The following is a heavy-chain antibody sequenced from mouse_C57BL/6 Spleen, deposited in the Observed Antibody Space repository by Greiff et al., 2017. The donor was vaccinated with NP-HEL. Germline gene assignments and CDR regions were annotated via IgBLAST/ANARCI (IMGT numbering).Heavy chain of an antibody. CDR1: GYSITSGYY. CDR3: ASDEGPYGGGFAY. D-gene: IGHD1-2*01. CDR2: ISYDGSN. J-gene: IGHJ3*01. V-gene: IGHV3-6*01. Sequence: EVQVVESGPGLVKPSQSLSLTCSVTGYSITSGYYWNWIRQFPGNKLEWMGYISYDGSNNYNPSLKNRISITRDTSKNQFFLKLNSVTTEDTATYYCASDEGPYGGGFAYWGQGTLVTVSA.